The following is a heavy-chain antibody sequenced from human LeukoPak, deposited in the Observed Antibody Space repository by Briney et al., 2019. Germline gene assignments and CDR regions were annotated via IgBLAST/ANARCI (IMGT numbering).Heavy chain of an antibody. Sequence: GSLRLSCAASGFTFSSYSMNWVRQASGKGLEWVGRIRSKANSYATAYAASVKGRFTISRDDSKNTAYLQMNSLKTEDTAVYYCTSLAAAGTSPFDYWGQGTLVTVSS. CDR3: TSLAAAGTSPFDY. J-gene: IGHJ4*02. CDR1: GFTFSSYS. V-gene: IGHV3-73*01. D-gene: IGHD6-13*01. CDR2: IRSKANSYAT.